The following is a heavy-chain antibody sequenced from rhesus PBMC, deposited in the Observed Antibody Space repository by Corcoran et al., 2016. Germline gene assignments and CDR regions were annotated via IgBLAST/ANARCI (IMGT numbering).Heavy chain of an antibody. Sequence: QLQLQESGPGLVKPSETLSVTCAVSGGSFSRSYWTWIRQAPGTGLEWIGYICGSGGGTNYNPSLKSRVTLSVDTSKNQLSLKLSSVTAADTAVYYCARGTTVAAFHGLDSWGQGVVVTVSS. CDR2: ICGSGGGT. D-gene: IGHD4-29*01. V-gene: IGHV4-169*01. CDR3: ARGTTVAAFHGLDS. J-gene: IGHJ6*01. CDR1: GGSFSRSY.